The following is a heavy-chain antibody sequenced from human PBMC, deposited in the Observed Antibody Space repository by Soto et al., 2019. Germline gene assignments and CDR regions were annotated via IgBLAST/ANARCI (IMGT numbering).Heavy chain of an antibody. CDR2: VSGSGGTT. CDR3: ARDLYCSGGSCYSAASDY. V-gene: IGHV3-23*01. CDR1: GFTFSNYA. J-gene: IGHJ4*02. D-gene: IGHD2-15*01. Sequence: GGSLRLSCVASGFTFSNYAMSWVRQAPGKGLEWVSTVSGSGGTTYYADSVKGRFTISRDNSKNTLYLQMNSLRAEDTAVYYCARDLYCSGGSCYSAASDYWGQGTLVTVSS.